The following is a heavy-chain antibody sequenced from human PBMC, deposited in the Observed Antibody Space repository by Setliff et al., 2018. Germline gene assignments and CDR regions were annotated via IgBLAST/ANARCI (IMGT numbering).Heavy chain of an antibody. J-gene: IGHJ1*01. D-gene: IGHD3-16*01. Sequence: GASVKVSCKASGGTFSSYAISWVRQAPGQGLEWMGGIIPILGIANYAQKFQGRVTITADKSTSTAYMELNSLTSEDTAVYYCARNVDTAGYFQHWGQGTLVTVSS. CDR1: GGTFSSYA. CDR2: IIPILGIA. CDR3: ARNVDTAGYFQH. V-gene: IGHV1-69*10.